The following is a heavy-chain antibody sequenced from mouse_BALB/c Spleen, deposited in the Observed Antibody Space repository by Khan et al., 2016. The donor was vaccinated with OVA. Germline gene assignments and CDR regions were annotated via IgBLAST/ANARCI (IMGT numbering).Heavy chain of an antibody. CDR1: GYTLIEYT. CDR2: INPKNGVT. CDR3: ARDAGRY. Sequence: VQLQQSGPELVKPGASVKISCKTSGYTLIEYTLHWVKQSHGKSLEWIGVINPKNGVTSYNQKFKGKATLTVDKSSSTAYMEFRSLTSEDSAVYYCARDAGRYWGQGTSVNVSS. J-gene: IGHJ4*01. V-gene: IGHV1-18*01. D-gene: IGHD3-3*01.